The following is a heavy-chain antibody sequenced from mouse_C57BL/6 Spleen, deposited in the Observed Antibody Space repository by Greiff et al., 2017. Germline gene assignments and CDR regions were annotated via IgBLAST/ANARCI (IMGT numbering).Heavy chain of an antibody. D-gene: IGHD3-2*02. Sequence: EVHLVESGGDLVKPGGSLKLSCAASGFTFSSYGMSWVRQTPDKRLEWVATISSGGSYTYYPDSVKGRFTISRDNAKNTLYLQMSSLKSEDTAMYYCARHDSSGYGGYAMDYWGQGTSVTVSS. CDR3: ARHDSSGYGGYAMDY. CDR1: GFTFSSYG. CDR2: ISSGGSYT. J-gene: IGHJ4*01. V-gene: IGHV5-6*01.